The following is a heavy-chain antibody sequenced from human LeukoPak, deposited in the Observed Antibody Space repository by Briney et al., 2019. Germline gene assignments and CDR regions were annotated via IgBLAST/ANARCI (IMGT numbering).Heavy chain of an antibody. CDR2: IIPILGIA. CDR3: ARDRRMAEVAFDI. J-gene: IGHJ3*02. CDR1: GGTFSSYA. D-gene: IGHD5-24*01. V-gene: IGHV1-69*04. Sequence: GASVKVSCKASGGTFSSYAISRVRQAPGQGLEWMGRIIPILGIANYAQKFQGRVTITADKSTSTAYMELSSLRSEDTAVYYCARDRRMAEVAFDIWGQGTMVTVSS.